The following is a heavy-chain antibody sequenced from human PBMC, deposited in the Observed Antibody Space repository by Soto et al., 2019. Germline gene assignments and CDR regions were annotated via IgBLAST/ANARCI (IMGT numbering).Heavy chain of an antibody. CDR3: GRSYCSGDTCYYVWFHY. CDR1: GFNFKKYW. CDR2: INSDGSST. Sequence: PGGSLRLSCAASGFNFKKYWMHWVRQAPGKGLVWVSGINSDGSSTRYADPVKGRFTVSRDNGNNTLYLQMTSLRAEDTAMYYCGRSYCSGDTCYYVWFHYWGQGTRVTVSS. J-gene: IGHJ4*02. D-gene: IGHD2-15*01. V-gene: IGHV3-74*01.